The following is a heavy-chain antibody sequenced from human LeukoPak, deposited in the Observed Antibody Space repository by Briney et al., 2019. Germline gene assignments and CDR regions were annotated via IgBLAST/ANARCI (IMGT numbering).Heavy chain of an antibody. CDR3: ARMEVVVAAEAQLGAFDI. CDR2: IIPIFGTA. J-gene: IGHJ3*02. D-gene: IGHD2-15*01. V-gene: IGHV1-69*13. CDR1: GGTFSSYA. Sequence: ASVKVSCKASGGTFSSYAISWVRQAPRQGLEWMGGIIPIFGTANYAQKFQGRVTITADESTSTAYMELSSLRSEDTAVYYCARMEVVVAAEAQLGAFDIWGQGTMVTVSS.